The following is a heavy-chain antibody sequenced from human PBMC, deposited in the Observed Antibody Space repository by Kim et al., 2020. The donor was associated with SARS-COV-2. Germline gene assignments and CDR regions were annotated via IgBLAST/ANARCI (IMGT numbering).Heavy chain of an antibody. D-gene: IGHD3-22*01. CDR3: AREDSSGYFPKY. V-gene: IGHV3-21*01. Sequence: MFSADSGKGRFTISRDNLKKTLYLQMSAVKTEETAVYYCAREDSSGYFPKYWGQGALVTVSS. CDR2: M. J-gene: IGHJ4*02.